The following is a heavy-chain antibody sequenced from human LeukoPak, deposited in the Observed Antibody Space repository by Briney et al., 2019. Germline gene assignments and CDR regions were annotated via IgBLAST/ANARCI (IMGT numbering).Heavy chain of an antibody. Sequence: GGSLRLSCAASGFSFGDYDMHWVRQVKGKGLEWVSAVHTGYHTYYSDSVKGRFSISRENAKNSMYLQMNSLRVGDTAVYYCARGYSYGLYYFDHWGQGALVTVSS. CDR1: GFSFGDYD. V-gene: IGHV3-13*01. CDR2: VHTGYHT. J-gene: IGHJ4*02. D-gene: IGHD5-18*01. CDR3: ARGYSYGLYYFDH.